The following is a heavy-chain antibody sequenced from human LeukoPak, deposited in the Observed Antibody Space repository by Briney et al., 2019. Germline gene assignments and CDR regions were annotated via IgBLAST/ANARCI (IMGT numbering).Heavy chain of an antibody. CDR1: GYTFTSYD. CDR3: ARVDEDGFDY. CDR2: ISSYNGNT. J-gene: IGHJ4*02. V-gene: IGHV1-18*01. Sequence: VASVKVSCKASGYTFTSYDISWVRQAPGQGLEWMGWISSYNGNTNYVQKLQGRVTMTTDTSTSTAYMELRSLRSDDTAVYYCARVDEDGFDYWGQGTLVTVSS.